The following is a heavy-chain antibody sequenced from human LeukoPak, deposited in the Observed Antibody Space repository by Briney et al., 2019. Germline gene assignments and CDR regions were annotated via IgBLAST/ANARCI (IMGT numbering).Heavy chain of an antibody. CDR2: IYSGGST. J-gene: IGHJ6*02. CDR3: EAMVRGVIITFGMDV. CDR1: GFTVSSNY. D-gene: IGHD3-10*01. Sequence: PGGSLRLSCAASGFTVSSNYMSWVRQAPGKGLEWVSVIYSGGSTYYADSVKGRFTISRDNSKNTLYLQMNSLRAEDTAVYYREAMVRGVIITFGMDVWGQGTTVTVSS. V-gene: IGHV3-66*01.